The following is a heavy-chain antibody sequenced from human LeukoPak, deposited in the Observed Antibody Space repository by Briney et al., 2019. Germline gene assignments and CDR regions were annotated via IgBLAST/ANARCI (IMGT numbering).Heavy chain of an antibody. CDR3: ASSSDIVATVHATFGDY. V-gene: IGHV3-48*03. CDR2: ISSSGSTI. D-gene: IGHD5-12*01. J-gene: IGHJ4*02. Sequence: GGSLRLSCAASGFTFSSYEMNWVRQAPGKGLEWVSYISSSGSTIYYADSVKGRFTISRDNAKNSLYLQMNSLRAEDTAVYYCASSSDIVATVHATFGDYWGQGTLVTVSS. CDR1: GFTFSSYE.